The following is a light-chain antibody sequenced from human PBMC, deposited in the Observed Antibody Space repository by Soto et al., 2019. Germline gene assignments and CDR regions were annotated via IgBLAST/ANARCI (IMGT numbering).Light chain of an antibody. J-gene: IGKJ2*01. CDR3: QRYNDYQYV. V-gene: IGKV1-5*03. CDR2: KAI. Sequence: DIQMTQSPSSVSASVGDRVTITCRASQDISSWLTWYQQKPGKAPKVLIYKAINLQSGVPSRFSGSGSGTEFTLTISSLQPDDFGTYYCQRYNDYQYVFGQGTKLDMK. CDR1: QDISSW.